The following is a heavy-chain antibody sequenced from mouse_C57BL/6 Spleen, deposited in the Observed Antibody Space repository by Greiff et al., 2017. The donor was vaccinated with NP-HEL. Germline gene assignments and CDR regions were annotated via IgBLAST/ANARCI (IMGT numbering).Heavy chain of an antibody. CDR3: ARVRYYYGSSPGYFDG. CDR1: GYSITSGYY. CDR2: ISYDGSN. Sequence: EVQLQQSGPGLVKPSQSLSLTCSVTGYSITSGYYWNWIRQFPGNKLEWMGYISYDGSNNYNPSLKNQISITLDTSKNQFFLKLNSMTTEDKAKYYCARVRYYYGSSPGYFDGWGTGTTVTVSS. D-gene: IGHD1-1*01. V-gene: IGHV3-6*01. J-gene: IGHJ1*03.